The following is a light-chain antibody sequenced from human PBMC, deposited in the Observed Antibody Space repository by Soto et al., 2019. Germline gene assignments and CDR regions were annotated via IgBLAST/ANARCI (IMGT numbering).Light chain of an antibody. J-gene: IGLJ1*01. CDR1: SSNIGAGYD. CDR3: TSYTKTSPLV. Sequence: QSVLTQPPSVSGAPGQRVTISCTGSSSNIGAGYDVHWYQQLPGTAPKLLIFGNNNRPSGVPDRFSGSKSGTSASLAITGLQAEDEADYHCTSYTKTSPLVFGTGTKLTVL. V-gene: IGLV1-40*01. CDR2: GNN.